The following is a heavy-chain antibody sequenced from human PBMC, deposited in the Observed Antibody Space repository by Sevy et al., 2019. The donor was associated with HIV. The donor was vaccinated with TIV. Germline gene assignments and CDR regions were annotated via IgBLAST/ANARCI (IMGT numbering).Heavy chain of an antibody. D-gene: IGHD3-22*01. CDR2: INPNSGGT. CDR3: ARDLAYYDSSGYLPALDYFDY. V-gene: IGHV1-2*02. J-gene: IGHJ4*02. Sequence: GSVKVSYKASGYTFTGYYMHWVRQAPGQGLEWMGWINPNSGGTNYAQKFQGRVTMTRDTSISTAYMELSRLRSDDTAVYYCARDLAYYDSSGYLPALDYFDYWGQGTLVTVSS. CDR1: GYTFTGYY.